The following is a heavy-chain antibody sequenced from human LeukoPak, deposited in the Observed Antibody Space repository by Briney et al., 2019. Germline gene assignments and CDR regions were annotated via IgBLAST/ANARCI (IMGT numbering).Heavy chain of an antibody. J-gene: IGHJ3*02. CDR2: ITPNSGGT. CDR1: EYTITAYY. D-gene: IGHD5-24*01. V-gene: IGHV1-2*02. CDR3: AKGFSSAYNSYDAFDI. Sequence: ASVKGACKASEYTITAYYIHWVRQAPGQGLEWIGWITPNSGGTNYAQNLQGRVTMTRDTSISTAYMELSSLRSDDTALYYCAKGFSSAYNSYDAFDIWGQGTMVTVSS.